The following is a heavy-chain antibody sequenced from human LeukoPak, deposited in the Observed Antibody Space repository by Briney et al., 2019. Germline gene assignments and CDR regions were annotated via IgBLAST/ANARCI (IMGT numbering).Heavy chain of an antibody. J-gene: IGHJ4*02. CDR1: GFTFDDYA. D-gene: IGHD4-11*01. V-gene: IGHV3-9*01. Sequence: PGGSLRLSCASSGFTFDDYAMHWVRQAPGKGLEWVSGISWNSGSIGYADSVKGRFTISRDNAKNSLYLQMNSLRAEDTAVYYCAKDRDYSTYVHYYFDYWGQGTLVTVSS. CDR3: AKDRDYSTYVHYYFDY. CDR2: ISWNSGSI.